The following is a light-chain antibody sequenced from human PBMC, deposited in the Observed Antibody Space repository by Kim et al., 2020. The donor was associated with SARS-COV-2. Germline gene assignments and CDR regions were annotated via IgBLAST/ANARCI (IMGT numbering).Light chain of an antibody. CDR3: QQYGSSQYT. J-gene: IGKJ2*01. CDR2: GGC. CDR1: QSVSSSN. Sequence: LSPGERATLACRASQSVSSSNLDWDQQKPGKAPRHIIYGGCRRATGIPDRFSGSGSGTDFTLTISRLEPEDFAVYYWQQYGSSQYTFGQGTKLEIK. V-gene: IGKV3-20*01.